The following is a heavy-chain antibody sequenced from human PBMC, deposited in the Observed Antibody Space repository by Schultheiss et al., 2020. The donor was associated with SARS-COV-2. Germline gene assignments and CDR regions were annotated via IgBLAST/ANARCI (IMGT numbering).Heavy chain of an antibody. D-gene: IGHD4-17*01. CDR2: ISSSSSYI. Sequence: GGSLRLSCAASGFTFSSYEMNWVRQAPGKGLEWVSSISSSSSYIYYADSVKGRFTISRHNSKNTLYLQMNSLRAEDTAVYYCARDEGRYGAVTTGSDYWGQGTLVTVSS. V-gene: IGHV3-21*01. J-gene: IGHJ4*02. CDR3: ARDEGRYGAVTTGSDY. CDR1: GFTFSSYE.